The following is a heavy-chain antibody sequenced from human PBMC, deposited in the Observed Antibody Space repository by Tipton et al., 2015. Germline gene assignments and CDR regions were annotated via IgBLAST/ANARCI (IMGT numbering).Heavy chain of an antibody. CDR2: VSFTGGST. J-gene: IGHJ3*02. Sequence: SLRLSCAASGFTFTTYAMSWVRQAPGKGLEWVSAVSFTGGSTYYADSVKGRFTISRDNSNSRLYLQMNSLRAEDTAIYYCARIITLVRDRTLDIWGQGTMVTVSS. CDR3: ARIITLVRDRTLDI. D-gene: IGHD3-10*01. CDR1: GFTFTTYA. V-gene: IGHV3-23*01.